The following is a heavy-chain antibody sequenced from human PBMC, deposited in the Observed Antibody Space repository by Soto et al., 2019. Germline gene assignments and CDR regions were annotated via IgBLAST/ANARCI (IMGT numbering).Heavy chain of an antibody. J-gene: IGHJ4*02. D-gene: IGHD6-13*01. V-gene: IGHV2-5*02. CDR1: GFSLSTSGVG. Sequence: SGPTLVNPTQPLTLTCTFSGFSLSTSGVGVGWIRQPPGKALEWLALIYWDDDKRYSTSLKSRLTITKDTSKNQVVLTMTNMDPVDTATYYCAHMTLGDWSSSWANFDYWGQGALVTVSS. CDR3: AHMTLGDWSSSWANFDY. CDR2: IYWDDDK.